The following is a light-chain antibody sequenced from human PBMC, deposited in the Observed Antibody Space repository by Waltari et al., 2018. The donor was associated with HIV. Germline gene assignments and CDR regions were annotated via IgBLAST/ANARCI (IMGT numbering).Light chain of an antibody. CDR1: QGINSN. CDR2: GAS. CDR3: QQYNNWPRT. V-gene: IGKV3-15*01. J-gene: IGKJ1*01. Sequence: EIVMTQSPATLSTSPGERVTLSCRASQGINSNLAWYQQKPGQAPGLLIYGASTRATTIPARFSGSGSGTEVTLTISSLQSEDFAVYYCQQYNNWPRTFGQGTKVDFK.